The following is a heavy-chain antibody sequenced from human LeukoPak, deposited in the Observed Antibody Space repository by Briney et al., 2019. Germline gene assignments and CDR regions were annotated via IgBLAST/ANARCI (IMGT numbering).Heavy chain of an antibody. Sequence: ASGKVSCKASGYTFTGNYILWVRQVPGQGLEWMGWINPNSGGTTYAQNFQGRVTMTRDTSISTAYMELSRLRSDDTAVYYCARSPYYGSSGPFDYWGQGTLVTVSS. CDR1: GYTFTGNY. J-gene: IGHJ4*02. D-gene: IGHD3-22*01. CDR3: ARSPYYGSSGPFDY. V-gene: IGHV1-2*02. CDR2: INPNSGGT.